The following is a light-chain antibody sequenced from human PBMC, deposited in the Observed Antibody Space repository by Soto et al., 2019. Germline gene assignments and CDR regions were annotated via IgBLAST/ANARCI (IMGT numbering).Light chain of an antibody. Sequence: QSVLTQSPSASASLGASVKLTCTLRSGHNTYAIAWHQQQPEKGPRYLMKLNSDGSHSKGDGIPDRFSGSSSGAERYLTISSLQSEDEADYYCQTWGTGSGVFGGGTKLTVL. J-gene: IGLJ3*02. V-gene: IGLV4-69*01. CDR3: QTWGTGSGV. CDR1: SGHNTYA. CDR2: LNSDGSH.